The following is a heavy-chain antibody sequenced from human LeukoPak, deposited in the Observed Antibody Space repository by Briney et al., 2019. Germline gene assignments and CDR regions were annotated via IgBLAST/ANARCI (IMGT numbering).Heavy chain of an antibody. J-gene: IGHJ4*02. V-gene: IGHV4-4*07. CDR2: IYTSGST. CDR1: GGSITNYY. Sequence: SETLSLTCTVSGGSITNYYWSWVRQPAGKGLEWIGRIYTSGSTNYNPSLKSRVTMSVDTSQNQFSLKLSSVTAADTAVYYCAREGSGSGYYHLDYWGQGTLVTVSS. D-gene: IGHD3-22*01. CDR3: AREGSGSGYYHLDY.